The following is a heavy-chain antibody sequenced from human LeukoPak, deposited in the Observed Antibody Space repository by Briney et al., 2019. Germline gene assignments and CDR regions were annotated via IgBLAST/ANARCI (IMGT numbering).Heavy chain of an antibody. D-gene: IGHD3-9*01. CDR3: ARYSILTGYFDY. V-gene: IGHV4-59*01. CDR1: GGSISSYY. J-gene: IGHJ4*02. Sequence: SETLSLTCTVSGGSISSYYWSWIRQPPGKGLEWIGYIYYSGSTNYNPSLKSRVTISVDTSKNQFSLKLSSVTAADTAVHYCARYSILTGYFDYWGQGTLVTVSS. CDR2: IYYSGST.